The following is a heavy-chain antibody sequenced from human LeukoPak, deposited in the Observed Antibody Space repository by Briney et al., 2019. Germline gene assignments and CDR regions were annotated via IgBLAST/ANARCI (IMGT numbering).Heavy chain of an antibody. V-gene: IGHV3-9*03. J-gene: IGHJ3*02. CDR2: LSWNSGSI. CDR1: GFTFDDYA. D-gene: IGHD1-1*01. Sequence: GGSLRLSCAASGFTFDDYAMHWVRQAPGKGLEWVSGLSWNSGSIGYADSVKGRFTISRDNAKNSLYLQMNSLRAEDMALYYCAKALNNWNDHDAFDIWGQGTMVTVSS. CDR3: AKALNNWNDHDAFDI.